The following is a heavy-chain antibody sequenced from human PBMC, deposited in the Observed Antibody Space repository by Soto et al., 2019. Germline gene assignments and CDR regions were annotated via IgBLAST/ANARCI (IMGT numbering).Heavy chain of an antibody. V-gene: IGHV3-23*01. CDR1: GFTFSSYA. CDR3: AKGVSKYYYGSGSSIDY. CDR2: ISGSGGST. Sequence: GASLKISCAASGFTFSSYAMSWVRQAPGKGLEWVSAISGSGGSTYYADSVKGRFTISRDNSKNTLYLQMNSLRAEDTAVYYCAKGVSKYYYGSGSSIDYWGQGTLVTVSS. J-gene: IGHJ4*02. D-gene: IGHD3-10*01.